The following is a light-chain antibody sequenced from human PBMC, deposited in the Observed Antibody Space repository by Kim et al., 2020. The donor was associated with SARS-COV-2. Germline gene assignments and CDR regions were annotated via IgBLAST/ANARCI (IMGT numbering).Light chain of an antibody. CDR3: QTWGTGIG. J-gene: IGLJ3*02. Sequence: QPVLTQSPSASASLGASVKLTCTLSSGHSSYAIAWHQQQPEKGPRYLMKLNSDGSHSKGDGIPDHFSGSSSGAERYLTISSLQSEDEADYYCQTWGTGIGFGGGTKLTVL. V-gene: IGLV4-69*01. CDR1: SGHSSYA. CDR2: LNSDGSH.